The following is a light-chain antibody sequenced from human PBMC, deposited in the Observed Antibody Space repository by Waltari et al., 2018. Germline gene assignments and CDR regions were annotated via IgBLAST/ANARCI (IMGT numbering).Light chain of an antibody. CDR3: QHYSGFSSRT. J-gene: IGKJ1*01. V-gene: IGKV1-5*01. CDR2: DAS. CDR1: QSIGSL. Sequence: IQMTQSPSTLSASVGDRVTITCRASQSIGSLLAWYQQKPGKAPQLLIYDASTLKNGVPSRFSGSVSGTEFTLTISSLQPDDFATYYCQHYSGFSSRTFGQGTKVDIK.